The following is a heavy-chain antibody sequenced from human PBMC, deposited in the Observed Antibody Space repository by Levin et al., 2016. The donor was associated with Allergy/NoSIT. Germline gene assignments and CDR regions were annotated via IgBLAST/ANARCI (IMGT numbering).Heavy chain of an antibody. V-gene: IGHV4-59*01. D-gene: IGHD6-13*01. J-gene: IGHJ4*02. CDR3: AKMDLLYGSNWYGHLY. Sequence: WIRQPPGKGLEWIGYIYYTGRTDYNPSLKSRVTISRDTSKNQFSLKLNSVTAADTAVYYCAKMDLLYGSNWYGHLYWGPGILVTVSS. CDR2: IYYTGRT.